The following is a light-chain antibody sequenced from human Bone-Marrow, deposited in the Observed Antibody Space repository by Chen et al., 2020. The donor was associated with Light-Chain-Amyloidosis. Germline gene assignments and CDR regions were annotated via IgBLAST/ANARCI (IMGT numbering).Light chain of an antibody. CDR2: DVS. J-gene: IGLJ3*02. CDR1: SRDVGGYDS. CDR3: CSYAGIYWV. Sequence: QSDLTQPASVSGSPGQTITISCTGTSRDVGGYDSVSWYQQYPGKAPKLMIYDVSKRPSGVPDRFSASKSGNTASLTISGLQAEDEADYYCCSYAGIYWVFGGGTKLTVL. V-gene: IGLV2-11*01.